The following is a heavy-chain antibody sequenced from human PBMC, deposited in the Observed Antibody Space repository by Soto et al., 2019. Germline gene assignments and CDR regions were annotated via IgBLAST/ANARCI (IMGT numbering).Heavy chain of an antibody. CDR3: VRPRPSGENYGMDV. V-gene: IGHV3-53*01. CDR2: LYTEGTT. Sequence: EVQLVESGGGLIQPGGSLRLSCVASGLTVSHNYMAWVRQAPEMGLEWVSILYTEGTTYYADSVKGRFTISRDSSKNTLFIQMDSLRAEDTAVYYCVRPRPSGENYGMDVWGQGTTVNVSS. CDR1: GLTVSHNY. J-gene: IGHJ6*02. D-gene: IGHD3-16*01.